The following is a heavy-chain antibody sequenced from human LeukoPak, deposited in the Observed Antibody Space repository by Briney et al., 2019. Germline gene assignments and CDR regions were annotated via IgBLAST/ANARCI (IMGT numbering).Heavy chain of an antibody. D-gene: IGHD3-9*01. Sequence: PGGSLRLSCAASGFTFSNYYMTWIRQAPGKGLEWVSYIISSGSATFYADSVQGRFTISRDNAKNSLYLQMNSLRADDTAVYYCARYFDISTATTGDDHWGQGTLVTVSS. J-gene: IGHJ4*02. CDR2: IISSGSAT. CDR3: ARYFDISTATTGDDH. CDR1: GFTFSNYY. V-gene: IGHV3-11*01.